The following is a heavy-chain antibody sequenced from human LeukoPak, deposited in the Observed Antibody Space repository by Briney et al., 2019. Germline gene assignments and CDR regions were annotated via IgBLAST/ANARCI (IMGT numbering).Heavy chain of an antibody. CDR2: IRYDGSNK. CDR1: GFTFSNYG. Sequence: GGSLRLSCAASGFTFSNYGMHWVRQAPGKGLEWVAFIRYDGSNKYYADSVKGRFTISRDNSKNTLYLQMNSLRAEDTAVYYCAKEWERYSSGWTPGYWGQGTLVTVSS. CDR3: AKEWERYSSGWTPGY. D-gene: IGHD6-19*01. J-gene: IGHJ4*02. V-gene: IGHV3-30*02.